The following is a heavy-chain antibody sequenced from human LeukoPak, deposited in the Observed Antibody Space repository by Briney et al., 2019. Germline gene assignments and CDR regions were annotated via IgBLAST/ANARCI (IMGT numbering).Heavy chain of an antibody. CDR1: GFTVRSNY. CDR2: ISSTSRNI. D-gene: IGHD3-10*01. Sequence: GGSLRLSCAASGFTVRSNYMSWVRQAPGKGLEWLSYISSTSRNIYYADSVKGRFTVSRDNAKNSLFLQMNSLRAEDTAIYYCAREWRGSGDYWGQGTLVTVSS. V-gene: IGHV3-48*04. CDR3: AREWRGSGDY. J-gene: IGHJ4*02.